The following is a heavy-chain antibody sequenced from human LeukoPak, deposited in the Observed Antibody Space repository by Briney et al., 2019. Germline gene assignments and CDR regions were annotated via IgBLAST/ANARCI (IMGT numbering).Heavy chain of an antibody. CDR1: GGTFSSYA. CDR3: ARESLWFGECMDV. J-gene: IGHJ6*04. V-gene: IGHV1-69*06. Sequence: ASVKVSCEASGGTFSSYAISWVRQAPGQGLEWMGGIIPIFGTANYAQKFQGRVTITADKSTSTAYMELSSLRSEDTAVYYCARESLWFGECMDVWGKGTTVTVSS. CDR2: IIPIFGTA. D-gene: IGHD3-10*01.